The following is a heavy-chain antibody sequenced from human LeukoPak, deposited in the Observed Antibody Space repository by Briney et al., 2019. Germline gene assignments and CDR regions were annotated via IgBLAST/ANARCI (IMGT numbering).Heavy chain of an antibody. CDR1: GGSISSYY. V-gene: IGHV4-4*07. CDR2: IYTSGST. Sequence: SETLSLTCTVSGGSISSYYWSWIRQPAGKGLEWIGRIYTSGSTNYNPSLKSRVTRSVDTSKNQFSLKLSSVTAADTAVYYCARNQQWLGRGHWYYYMDVWGKGTTVTVSS. CDR3: ARNQQWLGRGHWYYYMDV. D-gene: IGHD6-19*01. J-gene: IGHJ6*03.